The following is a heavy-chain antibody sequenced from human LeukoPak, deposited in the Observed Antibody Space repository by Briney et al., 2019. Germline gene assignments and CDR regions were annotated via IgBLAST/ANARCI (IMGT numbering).Heavy chain of an antibody. V-gene: IGHV5-51*01. CDR1: GYSFTNYW. CDR3: ARPRDSRDGYIIDY. Sequence: GESLKISCKGSGYSFTNYWIGWVRQMPGKGLKWMGIIYPGDSDARYSPSFQGQVTISADKSISTAYLQWSSLKASDTAMYYCARPRDSRDGYIIDYWGQGTLVTVSS. CDR2: IYPGDSDA. D-gene: IGHD5-24*01. J-gene: IGHJ4*02.